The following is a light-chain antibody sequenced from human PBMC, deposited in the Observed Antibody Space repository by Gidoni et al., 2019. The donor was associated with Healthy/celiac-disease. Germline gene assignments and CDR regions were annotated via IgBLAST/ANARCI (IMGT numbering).Light chain of an antibody. CDR2: DVS. CDR3: CSYAGSSPVV. J-gene: IGLJ2*01. CDR1: SSDVGGYNY. V-gene: IGLV2-11*01. Sequence: QSALTQPRSVSESPGQSVTISCTGTSSDVGGYNYVSWYQQHPGKAPKLMIYDVSKRPSGVPDRFSGSKSGNTASLTISGLQAEDEADYYCCSYAGSSPVVFGGGTKLTVL.